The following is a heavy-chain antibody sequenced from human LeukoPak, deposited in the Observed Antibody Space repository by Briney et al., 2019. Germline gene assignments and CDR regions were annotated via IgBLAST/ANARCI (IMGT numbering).Heavy chain of an antibody. CDR3: ARAHSSLRLYHFDY. J-gene: IGHJ4*02. CDR1: GYTFTDQW. V-gene: IGHV1-2*02. CDR2: INPNSGGT. D-gene: IGHD6-13*01. Sequence: GASVKVSCKASGYTFTDQWIHWVRQAPGQGLEWSGWINPNSGGTNYAQKFEGRIAMTTDTSINTGYMEMTRLTSDDTAVYYCARAHSSLRLYHFDYWGQGTLVTVSS.